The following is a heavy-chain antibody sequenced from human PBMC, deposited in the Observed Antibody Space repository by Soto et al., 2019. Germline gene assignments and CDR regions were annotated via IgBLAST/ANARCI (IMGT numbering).Heavy chain of an antibody. CDR3: AREVGIVWMATTSVYYFDY. V-gene: IGHV4-38-2*02. J-gene: IGHJ4*02. D-gene: IGHD1-26*01. CDR1: GYSISSGYY. CDR2: IYHSGST. Sequence: NPSETLSLTCAVSGYSISSGYYWGWIRQPPGKGLEWIGSIYHSGSTYYNPSLKSRVTISVDTSKNQFSLKLSSVTAADTAVYYCAREVGIVWMATTSVYYFDYWGQGTLVTVSS.